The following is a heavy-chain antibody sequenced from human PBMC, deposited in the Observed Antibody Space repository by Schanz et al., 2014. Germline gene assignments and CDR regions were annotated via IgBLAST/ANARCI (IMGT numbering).Heavy chain of an antibody. CDR2: LSGDGGTT. CDR3: AKAGSGWSTAGYYY. D-gene: IGHD6-19*01. V-gene: IGHV3-23*04. Sequence: EVQLVESGGGLAQPGGSLRLSCAASGITFSGYSMNWVRQAPGKGLQWVSSLSGDGGTTHYADSVKGRFIISRDNSKNNSKNTLYVQMNSLRAEDTAVYYCAKAGSGWSTAGYYYWGQGTLVAVSS. CDR1: GITFSGYS. J-gene: IGHJ4*02.